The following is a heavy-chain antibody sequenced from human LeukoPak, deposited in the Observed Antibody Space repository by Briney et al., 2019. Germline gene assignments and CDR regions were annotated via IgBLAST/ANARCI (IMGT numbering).Heavy chain of an antibody. CDR3: AKDRIVMSGFFDY. CDR2: ISGRDGNT. CDR1: GFTFSSYA. V-gene: IGHV3-23*01. J-gene: IGHJ4*02. Sequence: PGGSLRLSCAASGFTFSSYALSWVRQAPGEGLEWVSAISGRDGNTYYADSVKGRFTISRDNSKNTLYLQMISLRVEDTAIYYCAKDRIVMSGFFDYWGQGTLVTVSS. D-gene: IGHD6-19*01.